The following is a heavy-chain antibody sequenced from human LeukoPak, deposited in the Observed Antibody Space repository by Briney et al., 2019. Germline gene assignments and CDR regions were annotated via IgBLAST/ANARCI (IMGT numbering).Heavy chain of an antibody. J-gene: IGHJ4*02. D-gene: IGHD6-13*01. CDR3: AKGQQPDSVLRTTFDY. CDR1: GLTFDDYA. Sequence: GGSLRLSCAASGLTFDDYAMHWVRQAPGKGLEWVSGISWNSGSIDYVDSVKGRFTISRDNAKNSLYLQMNSLRAEDTALYYCAKGQQPDSVLRTTFDYWGQGTLVTVSS. CDR2: ISWNSGSI. V-gene: IGHV3-9*01.